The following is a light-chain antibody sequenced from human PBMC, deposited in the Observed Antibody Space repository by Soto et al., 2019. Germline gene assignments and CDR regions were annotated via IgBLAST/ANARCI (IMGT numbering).Light chain of an antibody. J-gene: IGLJ1*01. V-gene: IGLV2-14*01. Sequence: QSVLTQPASVSGSPGQSITLLCTGTSSDVGGYNSVSWYQQHPGKAPKLMIHDVSNRPSGVSNRFSGSKSGNTASLTISGLQAEDEADYYCSSYTSRSSYVFGTGTKVTV. CDR1: SSDVGGYNS. CDR3: SSYTSRSSYV. CDR2: DVS.